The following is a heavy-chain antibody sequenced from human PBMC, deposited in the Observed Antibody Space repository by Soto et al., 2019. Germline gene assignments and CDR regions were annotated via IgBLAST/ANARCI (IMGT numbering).Heavy chain of an antibody. J-gene: IGHJ6*02. CDR1: GFTFSGSA. CDR3: TRLMLPTLANYYGMDV. D-gene: IGHD2-8*01. CDR2: IRSKANSYAT. Sequence: QPGGSLRLSCAASGFTFSGSAMHWVRQASGKGLEWVGRIRSKANSYATAYAASVKGRFTISRDDSKNTAYLQMNSLKTEDTAVYYCTRLMLPTLANYYGMDVWGQGTTVTVSS. V-gene: IGHV3-73*01.